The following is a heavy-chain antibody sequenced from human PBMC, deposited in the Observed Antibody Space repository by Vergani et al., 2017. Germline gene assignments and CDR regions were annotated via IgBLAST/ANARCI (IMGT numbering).Heavy chain of an antibody. J-gene: IGHJ6*02. CDR3: ARHKVGATYGMDV. D-gene: IGHD1-26*01. V-gene: IGHV4-38-2*01. Sequence: QVQLQESGPGLVKPSETLSLTCAVSGYSISSGYYWGWIRQHPGKGLEWIGSIYHSGSTYYNPSLKSRVTISVDTSKNQFSLKLSSVTAADTAVYYCARHKVGATYGMDVWGQGTTVTVSS. CDR1: GYSISSGYY. CDR2: IYHSGST.